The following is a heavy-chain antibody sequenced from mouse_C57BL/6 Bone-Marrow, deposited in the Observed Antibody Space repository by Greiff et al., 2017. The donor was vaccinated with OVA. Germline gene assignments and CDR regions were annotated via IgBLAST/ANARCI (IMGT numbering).Heavy chain of an antibody. CDR2: ISSGGDYI. CDR1: GFTFSSYA. CDR3: TRGSSNFAWFAY. V-gene: IGHV5-9-1*02. Sequence: EVKLMESGEGLVKPGGSLKLSCAASGFTFSSYAMSWVRQTPEKRLEWVAYISSGGDYIYYADTVKGRFTISRDNARNTLYLQMSSLKSEDTSMYYCTRGSSNFAWFAYWGQGTLVTVSA. D-gene: IGHD2-5*01. J-gene: IGHJ3*01.